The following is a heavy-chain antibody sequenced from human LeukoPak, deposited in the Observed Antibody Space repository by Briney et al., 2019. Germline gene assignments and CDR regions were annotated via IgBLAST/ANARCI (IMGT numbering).Heavy chain of an antibody. J-gene: IGHJ4*02. V-gene: IGHV3-7*01. CDR1: GFTFSSSW. Sequence: PGGSLRLSCTASGFTFSSSWMSWVRQAPGKGLEWVTNIKPDGSEKYYVDSVKGRVTISRDNAKNSLYLQMHSLRADDTALYYCARDTVGVTDYWGQGSLVTVSS. D-gene: IGHD1-26*01. CDR2: IKPDGSEK. CDR3: ARDTVGVTDY.